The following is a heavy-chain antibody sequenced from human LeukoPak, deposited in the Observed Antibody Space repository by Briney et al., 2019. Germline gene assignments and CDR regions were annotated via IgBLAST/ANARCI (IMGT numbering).Heavy chain of an antibody. V-gene: IGHV3-23*01. Sequence: GGSLRLSCAASGFTLSNYAMRWVRQPPGKGLEWVSCISGIGGSPYDANSQQRRFTISRDNAKNTLYLQINSLRAEDTGVYYSAKGGGLGSRNVFDYWGQGTLVTVSS. CDR2: ISGIGGSP. CDR1: GFTLSNYA. CDR3: AKGGGLGSRNVFDY. D-gene: IGHD3-16*01. J-gene: IGHJ4*02.